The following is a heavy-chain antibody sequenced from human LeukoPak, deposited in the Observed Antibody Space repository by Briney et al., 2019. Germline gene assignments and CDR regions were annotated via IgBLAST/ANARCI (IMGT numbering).Heavy chain of an antibody. CDR3: ARGYYDYVWGSYRYPDY. CDR1: GFTFSNYW. V-gene: IGHV3-7*02. J-gene: IGHJ4*02. CDR2: IKPDGSEK. Sequence: GGSLRLSCAASGFTFSNYWMSWVRQAPGKGLEWVGQIKPDGSEKYYEDSVKGRFAISRDNAKNSLDLQMNSLRDEDTAVYHCARGYYDYVWGSYRYPDYWGQGTLVTVSS. D-gene: IGHD3-16*02.